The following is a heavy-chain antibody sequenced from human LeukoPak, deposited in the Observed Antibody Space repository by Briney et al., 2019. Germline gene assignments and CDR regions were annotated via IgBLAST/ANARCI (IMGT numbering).Heavy chain of an antibody. CDR3: AREAAYYYDSSGPGAGAFDI. CDR2: ISYDGSNK. D-gene: IGHD3-22*01. J-gene: IGHJ3*02. Sequence: GGSLRLSCAASGFTFSSYAMHWVRQAPGKGLEWVAVISYDGSNKYYADSVKGRFTISRDNSKNTLYLQMNSLRAEDTAVYYCAREAAYYYDSSGPGAGAFDIWGQGTMVTVSS. CDR1: GFTFSSYA. V-gene: IGHV3-30*04.